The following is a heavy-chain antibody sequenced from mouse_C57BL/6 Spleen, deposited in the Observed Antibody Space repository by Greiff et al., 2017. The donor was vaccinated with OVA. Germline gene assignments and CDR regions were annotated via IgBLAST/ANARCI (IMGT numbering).Heavy chain of an antibody. J-gene: IGHJ1*03. CDR2: FNPSTGGT. D-gene: IGHD1-1*01. CDR3: ARYYYGSSHWYFDG. Sequence: EVQLQQSGPELVKPGASVKISCKASGYSFTGYYMNWVKQSPEKSLEWIGEFNPSTGGTTYNQKFKAKATLTVDKSSSTAYMQLKSLTSEDSAVYYCARYYYGSSHWYFDGWGTGTTVTVSS. V-gene: IGHV1-42*01. CDR1: GYSFTGYY.